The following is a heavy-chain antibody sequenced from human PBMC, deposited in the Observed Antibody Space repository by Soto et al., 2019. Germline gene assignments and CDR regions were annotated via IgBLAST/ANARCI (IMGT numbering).Heavy chain of an antibody. CDR3: ARGYCGGDCYRKTYYFDY. CDR1: GDSISSYY. CDR2: IYYSGST. V-gene: IGHV4-59*01. Sequence: SETLSLTCTVSGDSISSYYWSWIQQPPGKGLEWIGYIYYSGSTNYNPSLKSRVTISVDTSKNQFSLKLSSVTAADMAVYYCARGYCGGDCYRKTYYFDYWGQGTLVTVSS. D-gene: IGHD2-21*02. J-gene: IGHJ4*02.